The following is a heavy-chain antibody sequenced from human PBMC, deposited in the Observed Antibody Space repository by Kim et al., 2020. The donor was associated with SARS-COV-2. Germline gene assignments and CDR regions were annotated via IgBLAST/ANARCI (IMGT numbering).Heavy chain of an antibody. V-gene: IGHV5-10-1*01. CDR2: IDPSDSYT. CDR1: GYSFTSYW. J-gene: IGHJ6*02. D-gene: IGHD5-12*01. Sequence: GESLKISCKGSGYSFTSYWISWVRQMPGKGLEWMGRIDPSDSYTNYSPSFQGHVTISADKSISTAYLQWSSLKASDTAMYYCARGGRGYSGYDYYYYGMDVWGQGTTVTVSS. CDR3: ARGGRGYSGYDYYYYGMDV.